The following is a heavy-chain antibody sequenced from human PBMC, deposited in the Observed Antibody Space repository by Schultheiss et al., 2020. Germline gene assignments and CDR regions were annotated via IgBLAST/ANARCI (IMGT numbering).Heavy chain of an antibody. CDR1: GGSISSGGYS. Sequence: LRLSCAVSGGSISSGGYSWSWIRQPPGKGLEWIGYIYHSGSTYYNPSLKSRVTISVDTSKNQFSLNLISVTAADTAVYYCARDRDNNGQYDALDIWGQGTMVTVSS. V-gene: IGHV4-30-2*01. D-gene: IGHD2-8*01. CDR3: ARDRDNNGQYDALDI. CDR2: IYHSGST. J-gene: IGHJ3*02.